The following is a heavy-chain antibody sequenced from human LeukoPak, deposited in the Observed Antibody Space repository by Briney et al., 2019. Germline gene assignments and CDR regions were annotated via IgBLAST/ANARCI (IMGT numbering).Heavy chain of an antibody. D-gene: IGHD3-9*01. J-gene: IGHJ5*02. Sequence: ASVKVSCKASGYTFTSYGISWVRQAPGQGLEWMGWISAYNGNTNYAQKFQGRVTMTRNTSISTAYMELSSLRSEDTAVYYCARGAPNYDILTGYSPWGQGTLVTVSS. CDR3: ARGAPNYDILTGYSP. CDR1: GYTFTSYG. CDR2: ISAYNGNT. V-gene: IGHV1-18*01.